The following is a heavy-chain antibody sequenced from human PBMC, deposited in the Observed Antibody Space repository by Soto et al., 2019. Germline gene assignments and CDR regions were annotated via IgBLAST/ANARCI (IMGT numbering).Heavy chain of an antibody. V-gene: IGHV1-18*01. Sequence: QVQLVQSGGEVKKPGASVKVSCKASGYTLTNYGISWVRQAPGQGLEWMGWISANNDNANYVQNLQGRVVMNTDTSTSTAYMELRSLRSDDTAVYYCARDSGIGTPFDYWGQGTLVTVSS. D-gene: IGHD1-1*01. J-gene: IGHJ4*02. CDR2: ISANNDNA. CDR3: ARDSGIGTPFDY. CDR1: GYTLTNYG.